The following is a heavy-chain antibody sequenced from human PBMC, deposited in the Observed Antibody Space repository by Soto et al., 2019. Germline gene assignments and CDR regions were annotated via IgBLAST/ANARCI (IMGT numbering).Heavy chain of an antibody. V-gene: IGHV4-31*03. D-gene: IGHD1-26*01. CDR1: GGSISSGGYY. J-gene: IGHJ6*02. Sequence: PSETLSLTCTVSGGSISSGGYYWSWIRQQPGKGLEWIGYIYYSGSTYYNPSLKSRVTISVDTSKNQFSLKLSSVTAADTAVYYCARDTRIVGAPLLDYGMDVWGQGTTVTVSS. CDR3: ARDTRIVGAPLLDYGMDV. CDR2: IYYSGST.